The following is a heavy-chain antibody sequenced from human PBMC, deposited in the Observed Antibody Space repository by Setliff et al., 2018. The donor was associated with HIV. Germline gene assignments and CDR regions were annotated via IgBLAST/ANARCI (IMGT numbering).Heavy chain of an antibody. Sequence: ASVKVSCKASGYTFTGHYMHWVRQAPGQGLEWMGRINPNSGGTNYAQTFKGRFTMTRDTSISTAYMELRSLRSDDTAVYYCARWYGFHSSSSVLGFWGQGTLVTVSS. V-gene: IGHV1-2*06. J-gene: IGHJ4*02. CDR2: INPNSGGT. D-gene: IGHD6-6*01. CDR3: ARWYGFHSSSSVLGF. CDR1: GYTFTGHY.